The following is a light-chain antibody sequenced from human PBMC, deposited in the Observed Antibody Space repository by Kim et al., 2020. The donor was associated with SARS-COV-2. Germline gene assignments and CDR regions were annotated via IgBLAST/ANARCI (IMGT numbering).Light chain of an antibody. CDR1: PSISTW. Sequence: DVQMTQSPSTLSASLGDRVTITCRASPSISTWLAWYQQKPGKAPKLLIYDTSSLESGVPSRFSGRGSGTEFTLTISSLQPDDFATYYCQQYNSYSPYTFGQGTKLEIK. CDR3: QQYNSYSPYT. V-gene: IGKV1-5*01. CDR2: DTS. J-gene: IGKJ2*01.